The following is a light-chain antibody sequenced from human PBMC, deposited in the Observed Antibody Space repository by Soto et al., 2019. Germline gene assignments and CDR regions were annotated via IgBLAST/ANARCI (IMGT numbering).Light chain of an antibody. CDR3: QQYNSAPWT. Sequence: DFQMTQSPSSLSASVADRVPITGRGSKGISNYLAWYQQKPGKVPKLLIYGASTLPSGVPYRFSGSGSGTDFTLTISSLQPEDVATYYCQQYNSAPWTFGQGTKVDI. J-gene: IGKJ1*01. V-gene: IGKV1-27*01. CDR1: KGISNY. CDR2: GAS.